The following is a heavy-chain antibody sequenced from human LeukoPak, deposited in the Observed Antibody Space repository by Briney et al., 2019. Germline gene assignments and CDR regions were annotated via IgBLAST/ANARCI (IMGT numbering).Heavy chain of an antibody. CDR2: ISGSGGST. CDR1: GFTFSSYA. CDR3: ARDAASRTYYYMDV. V-gene: IGHV3-23*01. Sequence: GGSLRLSCAASGFTFSSYAMSWVRQAPGKGLEWVSAISGSGGSTYYADSVKGRFTISRDNSKNTLYLQMNSLRAEDTAVYYCARDAASRTYYYMDVWGKGTTVTISS. D-gene: IGHD6-13*01. J-gene: IGHJ6*03.